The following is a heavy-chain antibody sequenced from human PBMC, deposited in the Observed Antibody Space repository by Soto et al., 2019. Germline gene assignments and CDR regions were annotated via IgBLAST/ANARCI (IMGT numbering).Heavy chain of an antibody. CDR1: GGSISSYY. CDR3: ARVWGGAFDI. V-gene: IGHV4-59*01. D-gene: IGHD3-10*01. Sequence: QVQLQESGPGLVKPSETLSLTCTVSGGSISSYYWSWIRQPPGKGLEWIGYIYYSGSTNYNPSLKIRVTISVDTSKNQFSLKLSSVPAADTAVYYCARVWGGAFDIWGQGTMVTVSS. CDR2: IYYSGST. J-gene: IGHJ3*02.